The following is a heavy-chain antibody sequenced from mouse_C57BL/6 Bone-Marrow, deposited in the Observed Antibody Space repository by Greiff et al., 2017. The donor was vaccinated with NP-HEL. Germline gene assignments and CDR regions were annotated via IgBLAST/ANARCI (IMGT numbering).Heavy chain of an antibody. V-gene: IGHV1-55*01. CDR2: IYPGSGST. D-gene: IGHD1-1*02. Sequence: VQLQQSGAELVKPGASVKMSCKASGYTFTSYWITWVKQRPGQGLEWIGDIYPGSGSTNYNEKFKSKATLTVDTSSSTAYMQLSSLTSEDSAVYYCATRLSYAMDDWGQGTSVTVSS. CDR3: ATRLSYAMDD. CDR1: GYTFTSYW. J-gene: IGHJ4*01.